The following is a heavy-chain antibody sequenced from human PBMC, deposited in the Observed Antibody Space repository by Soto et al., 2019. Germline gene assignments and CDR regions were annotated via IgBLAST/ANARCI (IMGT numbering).Heavy chain of an antibody. J-gene: IGHJ5*02. Sequence: QLQLQESGPGLVKPSETLSLTCTVSGGSISSSSYYWGWIRQPPGKGLEWIGSIYYSGSTYYNPSLKSRVPISVDTSKNQFSLKLSSVTAADTAVYYCARHRKLGYCSSTSCYEPVWFDPWGQGTLVTVSS. CDR2: IYYSGST. CDR1: GGSISSSSYY. V-gene: IGHV4-39*01. CDR3: ARHRKLGYCSSTSCYEPVWFDP. D-gene: IGHD2-2*01.